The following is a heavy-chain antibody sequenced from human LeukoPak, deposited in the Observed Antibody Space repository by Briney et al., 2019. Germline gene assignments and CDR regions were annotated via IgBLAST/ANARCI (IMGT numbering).Heavy chain of an antibody. CDR1: GFTFSSYA. V-gene: IGHV3-23*01. CDR3: AKDLLDYYDFWSGYPAPMDV. D-gene: IGHD3-3*01. J-gene: IGHJ6*03. Sequence: GGSLRLSCAASGFTFSSYAMSWVRQAPGKGLEWVSAISGSGGSTYYADSVKGRCSISSDNYKNTLYLQMNSLRAEDTAVYYCAKDLLDYYDFWSGYPAPMDVWGKGTTVTVSS. CDR2: ISGSGGST.